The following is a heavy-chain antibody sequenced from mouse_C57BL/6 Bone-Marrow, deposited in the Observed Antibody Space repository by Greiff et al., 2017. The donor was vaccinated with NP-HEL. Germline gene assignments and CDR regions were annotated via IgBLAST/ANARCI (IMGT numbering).Heavy chain of an antibody. V-gene: IGHV1-50*01. CDR2: IDPSASYT. Sequence: QVQLQQPGAELVKPGASVKLSCKASGYTFTSYWLQWVKQRPGQGLEWIGEIDPSASYTNSNQKFPGKATLTVYTSASTAYMQLRSLTSGDSAVDYCARTYSNGAMDYWGQGTSVTVSS. CDR3: ARTYSNGAMDY. D-gene: IGHD2-5*01. J-gene: IGHJ4*01. CDR1: GYTFTSYW.